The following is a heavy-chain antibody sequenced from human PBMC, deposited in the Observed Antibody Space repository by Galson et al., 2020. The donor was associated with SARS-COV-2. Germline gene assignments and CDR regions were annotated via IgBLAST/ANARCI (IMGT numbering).Heavy chain of an antibody. CDR3: ARLVSITIYKKEHNWFDP. V-gene: IGHV4-59*08. Sequence: ASETLSLTCTVSGGSISSYYWSWIRQPPGKGLEWIGSIYYSGSTNYNPSLKSRVTISVDTSKNQFSLKLSSVTAADTAVYYCARLVSITIYKKEHNWFDPWGQGTLVTVSS. J-gene: IGHJ5*02. D-gene: IGHD3-9*01. CDR2: IYYSGST. CDR1: GGSISSYY.